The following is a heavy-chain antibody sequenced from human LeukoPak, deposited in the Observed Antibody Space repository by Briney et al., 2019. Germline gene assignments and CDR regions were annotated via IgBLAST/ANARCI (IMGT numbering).Heavy chain of an antibody. CDR2: IFSNDEK. CDR3: ARLYFGESFYDY. D-gene: IGHD3-10*01. J-gene: IGHJ4*01. V-gene: IGHV2-26*01. Sequence: ESGPTLVNPTETLTLTCTVSGLSLNNARLGISWIRRPPGKALEWLAHIFSNDEKSYSPSLKTRLTISKDTSKSQVVLSMTNMDPVDTGTYFCARLYFGESFYDYRGHGTLVSVSS. CDR1: GLSLNNARLG.